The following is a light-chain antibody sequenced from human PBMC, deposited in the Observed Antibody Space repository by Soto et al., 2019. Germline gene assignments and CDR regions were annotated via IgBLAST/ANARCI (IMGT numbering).Light chain of an antibody. CDR2: DAS. Sequence: DFQMTQSPSTLSASVGDRVTITCRASQNIRSRLAWFQQKPGKDPKLLIYDASSLESGVPSRFSGSGSGTDFTLTISSLQPEDFATYYCQQSYSTLTLTFGGGTKVDIK. CDR3: QQSYSTLTLT. J-gene: IGKJ4*01. CDR1: QNIRSR. V-gene: IGKV1-39*01.